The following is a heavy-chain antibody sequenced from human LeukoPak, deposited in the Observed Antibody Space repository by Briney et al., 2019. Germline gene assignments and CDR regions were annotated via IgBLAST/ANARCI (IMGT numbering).Heavy chain of an antibody. Sequence: LGGSLRLSCAASGFTFSSYSMNWVRQAPGKGLEWVSSISSSSSYIYYADSVKGRFTISRDNAKNSLYLQMNSLRAEDTAVYYCAKDFSYYDRSRGAFDIWGQGTMVTVSS. J-gene: IGHJ3*02. V-gene: IGHV3-21*01. D-gene: IGHD3-22*01. CDR3: AKDFSYYDRSRGAFDI. CDR2: ISSSSSYI. CDR1: GFTFSSYS.